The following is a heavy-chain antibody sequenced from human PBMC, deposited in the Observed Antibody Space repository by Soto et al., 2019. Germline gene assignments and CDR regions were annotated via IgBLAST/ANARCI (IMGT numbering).Heavy chain of an antibody. CDR2: INHSGST. D-gene: IGHD2-15*01. CDR1: GGSFSGYY. CDR3: ERVWDIVVVVAATKDYYGMDV. J-gene: IGHJ6*02. V-gene: IGHV4-34*01. Sequence: SETLSLTCAVYGGSFSGYYWSWLRQPPGKGLEWIGEINHSGSTNYNPSLKSRVTISVDTSTNQFSLNLSSVTAAYTAVYYCERVWDIVVVVAATKDYYGMDVWGQGATVTVSS.